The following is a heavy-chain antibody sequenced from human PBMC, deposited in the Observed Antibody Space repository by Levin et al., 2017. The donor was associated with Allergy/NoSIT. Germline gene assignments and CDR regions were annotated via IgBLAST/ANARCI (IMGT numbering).Heavy chain of an antibody. Sequence: PSETLSLTCTVSGGSINSYSWSWIRQPAGKGLEWIGRIYTSGNTDDNPSLKSRLTMSVDTSKNQFSLTLSSVTAADTAVYYCARDLPSEHGSYAFWRGFREDKRNIWFDPWGQGTLVTVSS. CDR3: ARDLPSEHGSYAFWRGFREDKRNIWFDP. V-gene: IGHV4-4*07. D-gene: IGHD3-3*01. CDR1: GGSINSYS. J-gene: IGHJ5*02. CDR2: IYTSGNT.